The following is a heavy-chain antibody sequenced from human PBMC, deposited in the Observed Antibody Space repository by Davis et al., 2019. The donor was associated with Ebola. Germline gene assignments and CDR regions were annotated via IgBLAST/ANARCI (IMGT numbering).Heavy chain of an antibody. V-gene: IGHV1-18*04. D-gene: IGHD1-1*01. CDR2: INTDKNYR. CDR3: ARLFSWSDGSFYYHGMDV. J-gene: IGHJ6*02. CDR1: GYAFTLYG. Sequence: AASVKVSCKASGYAFTLYGISWVRQAPGQGLEWMGWINTDKNYRSYGQRFQGRLTMTTDTSTSTVYMELSSLTSDDTAIYYCARLFSWSDGSFYYHGMDVWGQGTTVTVSS.